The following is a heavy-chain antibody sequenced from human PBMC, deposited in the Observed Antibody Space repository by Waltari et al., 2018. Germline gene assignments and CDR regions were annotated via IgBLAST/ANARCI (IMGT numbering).Heavy chain of an antibody. V-gene: IGHV3-30*02. CDR3: SKSGSYRYYYYYMDV. J-gene: IGHJ6*03. D-gene: IGHD1-26*01. CDR1: GFIFSTYG. CDR2: IRYDGSNK. Sequence: QVQVVESGGGVVQPGGSLRLSCAASGFIFSTYGMHWVRQAPGKGLEWVEFIRYDGSNKYADSVKGRFTISRDNSKNTLYLQMNSLRAEDTAVYYCSKSGSYRYYYYYMDVWGKGTTVTISS.